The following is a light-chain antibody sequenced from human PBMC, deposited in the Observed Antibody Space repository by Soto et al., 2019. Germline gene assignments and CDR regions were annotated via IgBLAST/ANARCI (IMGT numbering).Light chain of an antibody. CDR2: YDY. J-gene: IGLJ2*01. Sequence: SYELTQPPSVSVAPGETASITCGGDNIGDKGVFWYQQKPGQAPLLVIYYDYDRPSGIPERFSGSNSGNTASLTISRVEAGDEADYFCQVWDNTDDVVFGAGTKLTVL. CDR1: NIGDKG. CDR3: QVWDNTDDVV. V-gene: IGLV3-21*04.